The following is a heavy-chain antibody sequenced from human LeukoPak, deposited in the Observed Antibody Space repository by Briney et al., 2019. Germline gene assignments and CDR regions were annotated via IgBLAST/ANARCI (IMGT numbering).Heavy chain of an antibody. CDR2: ISSSDSTI. D-gene: IGHD6-13*01. V-gene: IGHV3-48*03. CDR3: AREPRDSSSSIDY. Sequence: GGSLRLSCSASGFTFSSYEMNWVRQAPGKGLEWVSYISSSDSTIYYADSVKGRFTISRDNAKNSLYLQINSLRAEDTAVYYCAREPRDSSSSIDYWGQGTLVTVSS. CDR1: GFTFSSYE. J-gene: IGHJ4*02.